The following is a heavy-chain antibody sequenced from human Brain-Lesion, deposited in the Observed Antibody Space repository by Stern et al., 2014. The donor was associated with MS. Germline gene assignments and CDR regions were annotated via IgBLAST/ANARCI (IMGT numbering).Heavy chain of an antibody. J-gene: IGHJ4*02. CDR2: FDPEEGET. V-gene: IGHV1-24*01. CDR3: ATLSPGAGGNYYRHFDY. D-gene: IGHD1-26*01. Sequence: VQLVESGAEVKKPGASVKVSCKVSGYPLTELSMHWVRQAPRKGLEWMGGFDPEEGETIYAQKFQGRVTMTEDTSTDTAYMELSSLRSEDTAVYYCATLSPGAGGNYYRHFDYWGQGTLVTVSS. CDR1: GYPLTELS.